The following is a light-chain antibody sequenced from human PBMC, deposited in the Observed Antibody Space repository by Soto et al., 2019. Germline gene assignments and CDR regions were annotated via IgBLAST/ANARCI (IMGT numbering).Light chain of an antibody. CDR3: QEYSKWPLFT. CDR2: GAS. V-gene: IGKV3-15*01. CDR1: QSVSRN. J-gene: IGKJ3*01. Sequence: EIVVTQSPGILSVSPGERATLSCRASQSVSRNLAWYQQKPGQAPTLLIYGASTRATGIPARFTGSGSGTESTLTISSLQSEDFAVYYCQEYSKWPLFTFGPGTKVDIK.